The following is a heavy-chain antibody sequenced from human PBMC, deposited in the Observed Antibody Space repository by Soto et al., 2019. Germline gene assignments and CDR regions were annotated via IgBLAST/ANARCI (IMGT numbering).Heavy chain of an antibody. CDR3: ARVRTNDYAEAFDI. J-gene: IGHJ3*02. CDR1: GGSISSYY. CDR2: IYTSGST. D-gene: IGHD2-2*01. V-gene: IGHV4-4*07. Sequence: ASETLSLTCTVSGGSISSYYWSWVRQPAGKGLEWIGRIYTSGSTNYNPSLKSRVTMSVDTSKNQFSLKLSHVTAADTAVYYCARVRTNDYAEAFDIWGQGTMVTVSS.